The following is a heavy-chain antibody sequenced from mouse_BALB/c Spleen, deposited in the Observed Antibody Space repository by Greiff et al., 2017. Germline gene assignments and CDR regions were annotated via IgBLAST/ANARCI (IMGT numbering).Heavy chain of an antibody. CDR1: GFSLTSYG. J-gene: IGHJ4*01. D-gene: IGHD2-1*01. Sequence: VQVVESGPGLVAPSQSLSITCTVSGFSLTSYGVHWVRQPPGKGLEWLGVIWAGGSTNYNSALMSRLSISKDNSKSQVFLKMNSLQTDDTAMYYCATYGNYPLWGQGTSVTVSS. CDR2: IWAGGST. V-gene: IGHV2-9*02. CDR3: ATYGNYPL.